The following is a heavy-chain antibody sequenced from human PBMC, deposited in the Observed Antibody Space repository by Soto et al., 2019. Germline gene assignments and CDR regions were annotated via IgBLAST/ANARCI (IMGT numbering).Heavy chain of an antibody. V-gene: IGHV4-39*01. CDR3: ARHSSGSWVYYYYMDV. CDR1: GGSISRSAYY. D-gene: IGHD3-10*01. J-gene: IGHJ6*03. CDR2: IYYSGST. Sequence: SEALSVTCTVSGGSISRSAYYWGWIRQPPGKGLEWIGSIYYSGSTYYNPSLKSRATMSVDTSKNQFSLKLTSVTAADTAVYYCARHSSGSWVYYYYMDVWGKGTTVT.